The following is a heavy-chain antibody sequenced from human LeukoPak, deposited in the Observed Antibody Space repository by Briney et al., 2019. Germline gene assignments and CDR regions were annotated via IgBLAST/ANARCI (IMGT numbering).Heavy chain of an antibody. CDR1: QFTFSSYA. D-gene: IGHD6-13*01. CDR2: ISDRGDNT. CDR3: AKDASSSWSPSYFDY. V-gene: IGHV3-23*01. J-gene: IGHJ4*02. Sequence: HPGGSLRLSCVASQFTFSSYAMSWVRQAPGKGLEWVSTISDRGDNTHHADSVKGRFTISRDNSKNTLYLQMNSLRAEDTAVYYCAKDASSSWSPSYFDYWGQGTLVTVSS.